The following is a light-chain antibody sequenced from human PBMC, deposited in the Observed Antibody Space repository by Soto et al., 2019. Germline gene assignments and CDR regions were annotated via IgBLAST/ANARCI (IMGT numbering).Light chain of an antibody. CDR2: AAF. CDR1: QGISNS. V-gene: IGKV1-16*01. J-gene: IGKJ4*01. CDR3: QQHNAYPLT. Sequence: DIQMAQSPSSLSASVGDRVTITCRVSQGISNSLAWFQQKPGKAPKSLIYAAFNLQTGVPSRFSGSGSGTEFTLTISSLQPEDFATYYCQQHNAYPLTFGGGTKVEI.